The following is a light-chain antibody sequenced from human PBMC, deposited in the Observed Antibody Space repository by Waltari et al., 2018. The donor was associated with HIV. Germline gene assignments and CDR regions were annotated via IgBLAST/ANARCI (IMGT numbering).Light chain of an antibody. V-gene: IGKV3-20*01. CDR1: QSVSRNY. CDR3: QQYGGSALFT. J-gene: IGKJ3*01. Sequence: ELVLTQSPGTVSLSPGERATLSCRASQSVSRNYVAWYQHKPDQAPRLLIYGASNRAAGIPDRFSGSGSGTDFTLTISRLEPEDFAVYYCQQYGGSALFTFGPGTKVEIK. CDR2: GAS.